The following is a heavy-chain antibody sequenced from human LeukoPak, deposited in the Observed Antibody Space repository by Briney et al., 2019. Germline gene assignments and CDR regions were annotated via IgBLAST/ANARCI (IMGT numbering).Heavy chain of an antibody. J-gene: IGHJ5*02. CDR2: ISAYNGNT. Sequence: ASVKVSCKASGYTFTSYGISWVRQAPGQGLEWMGWISAYNGNTNYAQKPQGRVTMTTDTSTSTAYMELRSLRSDDTAVYYCARAGNISYYDFWSGYYNWFDPWGQGTLVTVSS. CDR1: GYTFTSYG. V-gene: IGHV1-18*01. CDR3: ARAGNISYYDFWSGYYNWFDP. D-gene: IGHD3-3*01.